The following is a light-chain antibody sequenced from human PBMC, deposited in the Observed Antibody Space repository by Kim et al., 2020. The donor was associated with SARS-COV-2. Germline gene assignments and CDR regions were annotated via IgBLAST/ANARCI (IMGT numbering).Light chain of an antibody. CDR2: GAS. CDR3: QRYGRPPWT. V-gene: IGKV3-20*01. CDR1: QSVSSNY. Sequence: SPGERATLSCRASQSVSSNYLAWYQQKPGQAPRLLIYGASTRATGIPDRFSGSGSGTDFTLTISRLEPEDFALYYCQRYGRPPWTFGQGTKVDIK. J-gene: IGKJ1*01.